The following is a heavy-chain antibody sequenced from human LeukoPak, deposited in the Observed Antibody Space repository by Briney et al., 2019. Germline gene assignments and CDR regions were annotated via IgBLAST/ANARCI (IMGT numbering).Heavy chain of an antibody. J-gene: IGHJ4*02. V-gene: IGHV4-59*01. Sequence: SETLSLTCTVSGGSISSYYWSWIRQPPGKGLEWIGYIYYSGSTNYNPSLKSRVTISVDTSKNQFPLKLSSVTAADTAVYYCAGDIAARDYWGQGTLVTVSS. D-gene: IGHD6-6*01. CDR1: GGSISSYY. CDR2: IYYSGST. CDR3: AGDIAARDY.